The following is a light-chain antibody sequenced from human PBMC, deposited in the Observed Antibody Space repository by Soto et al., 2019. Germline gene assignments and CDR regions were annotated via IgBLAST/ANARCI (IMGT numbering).Light chain of an antibody. CDR1: SSDLGAY. J-gene: IGLJ1*01. CDR2: EAS. CDR3: SSYGGNNNFV. Sequence: QSALTQPPSASGSPGQSVTISCTGTSSDLGAYVSWYQQHPGKAPKLIIYEASKRPSGVPDRFSGSKSGNTASLTVSGLQAEDEADYYCSSYGGNNNFVFGTGTKLTVL. V-gene: IGLV2-8*01.